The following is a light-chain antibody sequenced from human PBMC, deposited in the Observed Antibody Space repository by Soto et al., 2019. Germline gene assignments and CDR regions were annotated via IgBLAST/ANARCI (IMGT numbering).Light chain of an antibody. Sequence: EIVLTQSPGTLSLSPGERATLSCRASQSVSSSYLAWYQHKPGQAPRLLIYGASSRATGIPDWFSGSGSGTDFTLTISRLEPEDFAVYYCQQYGSSPHTFGQRTKLAIK. CDR1: QSVSSSY. CDR2: GAS. J-gene: IGKJ2*01. CDR3: QQYGSSPHT. V-gene: IGKV3-20*01.